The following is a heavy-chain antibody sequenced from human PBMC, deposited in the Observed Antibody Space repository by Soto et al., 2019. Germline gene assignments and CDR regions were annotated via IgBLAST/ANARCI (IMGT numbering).Heavy chain of an antibody. CDR1: GGSIKNYF. CDR3: ASYYDILTGSYTLDS. J-gene: IGHJ4*02. D-gene: IGHD3-9*01. V-gene: IGHV4-59*01. CDR2: IYFNGSP. Sequence: PSETLSLTCTVSGGSIKNYFWSWIRQPPGKGLEWIGYIYFNGSPHYNPSLKSRVTMSLDTSKNQFSLKLSSVTATDTAVYYCASYYDILTGSYTLDSWGQGTLVTVSS.